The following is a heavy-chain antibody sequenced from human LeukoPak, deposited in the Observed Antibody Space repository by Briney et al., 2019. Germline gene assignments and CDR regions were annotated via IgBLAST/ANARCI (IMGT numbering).Heavy chain of an antibody. CDR1: GFTFSSYA. CDR3: AKWAVSGRGFDY. CDR2: ITGSGGST. V-gene: IGHV3-23*01. J-gene: IGHJ4*02. Sequence: PGGSLRLSCSASGFTFSSYAMSWVRQAPGKGLEWVSDITGSGGSTHYADSVKGRFTISRDNSENTLYLQMNSLRAEDTAVYYCAKWAVSGRGFDYWGQGTLVTVSS. D-gene: IGHD6-19*01.